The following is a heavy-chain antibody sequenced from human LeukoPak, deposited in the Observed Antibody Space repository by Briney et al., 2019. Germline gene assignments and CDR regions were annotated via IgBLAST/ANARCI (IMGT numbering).Heavy chain of an antibody. Sequence: SETLSLTCAVYGGSFSGYYWSWIRQPPGKGLEWIGEINHSGSTNYNPSLKSRVTISVDTSKNQFSLKLSSVTAADTAVYYCARTIFGVVRRRLRYFDYWGQGTLVTVSS. D-gene: IGHD3-3*01. J-gene: IGHJ4*02. CDR1: GGSFSGYY. CDR2: INHSGST. V-gene: IGHV4-34*01. CDR3: ARTIFGVVRRRLRYFDY.